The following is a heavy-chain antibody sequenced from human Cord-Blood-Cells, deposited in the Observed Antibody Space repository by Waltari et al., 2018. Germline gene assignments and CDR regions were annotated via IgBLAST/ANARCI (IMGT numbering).Heavy chain of an antibody. CDR1: GFTFSSYS. J-gene: IGHJ4*02. CDR3: ARVAYCGGDCYSTPYQYYFDY. V-gene: IGHV3-48*02. D-gene: IGHD2-21*01. Sequence: EVQLVESGGGLVQPGGSLRLSCAASGFTFSSYSMNWVRTAPGKGLGWVSYISSSSSTIYYADSVKGRFTISRDNAKNSLYLQMNSLRDEDTAVYYCARVAYCGGDCYSTPYQYYFDYWGQGTLVTVSS. CDR2: ISSSSSTI.